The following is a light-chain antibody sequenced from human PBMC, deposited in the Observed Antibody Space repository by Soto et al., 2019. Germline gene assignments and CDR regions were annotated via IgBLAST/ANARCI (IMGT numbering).Light chain of an antibody. V-gene: IGLV2-14*03. CDR1: SNDVGAYHF. Sequence: QLVLTQPASVSGSPGQSIAISCTGTSNDVGAYHFVSWFQQHPGKAPKLIIYDVDNRPSGVSHRFSAYKSGNTASLTISGLQAEDEADYYCSSYVTDDTYVFGTGTKLTVL. CDR3: SSYVTDDTYV. CDR2: DVD. J-gene: IGLJ1*01.